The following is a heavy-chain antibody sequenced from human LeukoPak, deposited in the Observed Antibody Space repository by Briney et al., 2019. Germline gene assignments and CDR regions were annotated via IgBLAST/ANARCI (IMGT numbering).Heavy chain of an antibody. CDR2: ISSSSYI. CDR3: ARGGIAYGSFDY. V-gene: IGHV3-21*01. Sequence: GGSLRLPCAASGFTFSSYSMNWVRQAPGKGLEWVSSISSSSYIYYADSVKGRFTISRDNAKNSLYLQMNSLRAEDTAVYYCARGGIAYGSFDYWGQGTLVTVSS. D-gene: IGHD4-17*01. CDR1: GFTFSSYS. J-gene: IGHJ4*02.